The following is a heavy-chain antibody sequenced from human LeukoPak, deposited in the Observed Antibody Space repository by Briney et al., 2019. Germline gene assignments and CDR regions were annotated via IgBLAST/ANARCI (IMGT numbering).Heavy chain of an antibody. CDR2: ISYDGSNK. J-gene: IGHJ4*02. CDR3: AKATKGDYGFY. Sequence: PGGSLRLSCAASGFTFSSYDMHWVRQAPGKGLEWVAVISYDGSNKYYADSVKGRFTISRDNSKNTLYLQMNSLRAEDTAVYYCAKATKGDYGFYWGQGTLVTVSS. CDR1: GFTFSSYD. V-gene: IGHV3-30*18. D-gene: IGHD4-17*01.